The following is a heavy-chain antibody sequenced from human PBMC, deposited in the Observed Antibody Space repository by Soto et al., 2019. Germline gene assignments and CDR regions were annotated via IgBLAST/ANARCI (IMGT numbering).Heavy chain of an antibody. CDR2: INAGNGNT. CDR3: ARVGAAAGPYYFDY. Sequence: ASVKVSCKASGYTFTNYAMHWVRQAPGQRLEWMGWINAGNGNTKYSQKFQGRVTITRDTSASTAYMELSSLRSEDTAVYYCARVGAAAGPYYFDYWGQGTLVTVSS. D-gene: IGHD6-13*01. CDR1: GYTFTNYA. J-gene: IGHJ4*02. V-gene: IGHV1-3*01.